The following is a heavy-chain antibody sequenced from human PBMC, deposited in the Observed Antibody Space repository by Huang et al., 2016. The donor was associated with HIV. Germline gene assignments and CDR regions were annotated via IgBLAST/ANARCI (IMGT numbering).Heavy chain of an antibody. J-gene: IGHJ4*02. V-gene: IGHV3-48*02. CDR3: AIGAARRVF. Sequence: EVQLAESGGALVQPGGSLGLSCTASNFTYSSYSMNWVSQAPGKGLEGLAYISGISDTTHYADSGKGRFTISRDNVETSPFLQMNSLTDEDTAVYYCAIGAARRVFWGLGTLVTVSS. D-gene: IGHD6-6*01. CDR1: NFTYSSYS. CDR2: ISGISDTT.